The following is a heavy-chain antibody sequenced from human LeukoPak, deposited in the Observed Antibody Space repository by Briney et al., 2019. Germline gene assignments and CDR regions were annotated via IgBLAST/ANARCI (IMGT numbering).Heavy chain of an antibody. CDR1: GFTFSSYN. CDR2: TSSSSRTI. D-gene: IGHD2-21*02. J-gene: IGHJ3*02. Sequence: PGGSLRLSCAASGFTFSSYNMNWVRRAPGKGLEWVSYTSSSSRTIYYADSVRGRFTISRDNAKNSLYLQMSSLRAEDTALYYCARDIDVQVAYCGGDCYPLGAFDIWGQGTMVTVSS. V-gene: IGHV3-48*04. CDR3: ARDIDVQVAYCGGDCYPLGAFDI.